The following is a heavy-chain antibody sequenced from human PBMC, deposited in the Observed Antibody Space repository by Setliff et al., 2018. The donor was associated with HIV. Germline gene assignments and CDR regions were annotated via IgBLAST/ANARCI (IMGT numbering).Heavy chain of an antibody. CDR1: GGAMRSSGYS. J-gene: IGHJ6*02. V-gene: IGHV4-30-2*01. CDR2: IYYNGNS. Sequence: SETLSLTCAVSGGAMRSSGYSRTWIRQAPGKDLEWVGYIYYNGNSYYNPSLKSRVTISVDRSKNQFSLKLSSVTAADTAVYYCARRGDFFYYAMDVWGQGTTVTVSS. CDR3: ARRGDFFYYAMDV.